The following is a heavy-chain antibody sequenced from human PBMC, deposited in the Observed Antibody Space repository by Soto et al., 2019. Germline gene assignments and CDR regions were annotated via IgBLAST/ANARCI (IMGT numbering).Heavy chain of an antibody. D-gene: IGHD1-20*01. J-gene: IGHJ5*02. CDR1: GGSISSYY. V-gene: IGHV4-59*01. CDR3: ARDGATEGIT. CDR2: IFYSGST. Sequence: SETLSLTCTVSGGSISSYYWSWIRQPPGKGLEWIGYIFYSGSTNYNPSLKSRVTISVDTSKSQFSLRLSSVTAADTAVYYCARDGATEGITWGQGTLVTVPS.